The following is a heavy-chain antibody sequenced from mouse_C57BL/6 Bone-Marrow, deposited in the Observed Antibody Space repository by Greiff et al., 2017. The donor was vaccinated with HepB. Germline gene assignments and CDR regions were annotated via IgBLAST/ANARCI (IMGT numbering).Heavy chain of an antibody. CDR2: IYPGDGDT. Sequence: QVQLQQSGAELVKPGASVKISCKASGYAFSSYWMNWVKQRPGKGLEWIGQIYPGDGDTNYNGKFKGKATLTADKSSSTAYMQLSSLTSEDTAVYFCARRGGGHWYFDVWGTGTTVTVSS. CDR3: ARRGGGHWYFDV. CDR1: GYAFSSYW. J-gene: IGHJ1*03. V-gene: IGHV1-80*01. D-gene: IGHD1-1*02.